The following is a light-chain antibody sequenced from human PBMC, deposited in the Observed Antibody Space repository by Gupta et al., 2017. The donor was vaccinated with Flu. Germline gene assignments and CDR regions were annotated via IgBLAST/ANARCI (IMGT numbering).Light chain of an antibody. CDR3: QQYHNQGS. Sequence: DIQMTQSPSTLSASVGDRVTITCRASQRLPASLAWYQQKPGKAPKLLVYGVSTLESGVPSRFNGSGSGTEFTLTISSLQPDDFATYYWQQYHNQGSFGQGIRVEV. CDR1: QRLPAS. CDR2: GVS. J-gene: IGKJ1*01. V-gene: IGKV1-5*03.